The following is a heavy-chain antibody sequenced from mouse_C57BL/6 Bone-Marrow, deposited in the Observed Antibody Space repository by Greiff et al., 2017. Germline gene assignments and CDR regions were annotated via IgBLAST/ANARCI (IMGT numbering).Heavy chain of an antibody. CDR1: GYTFTDYY. J-gene: IGHJ4*01. CDR2: IYPGSGNT. Sequence: VQLQQSGAELVRPGASVKLSCKASGYTFTDYYINWVKQRPGQGLEWIARIYPGSGNTYYNEKFKGKATLTAEKSSSTAYMQLSSLTSEDSAVYFCASGLPYYYAMDYWGQGTSVTVSS. D-gene: IGHD2-2*01. V-gene: IGHV1-76*01. CDR3: ASGLPYYYAMDY.